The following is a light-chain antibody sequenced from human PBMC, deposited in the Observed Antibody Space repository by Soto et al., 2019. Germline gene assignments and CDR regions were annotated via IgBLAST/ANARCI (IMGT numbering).Light chain of an antibody. J-gene: IGKJ5*01. CDR2: DAS. Sequence: EIVLTQSPATLSLSPGERATLSCRASQSVSSYLAWYQQKPGQAPRLLIYDASNRATGIPARFSGSGSGTDFTLTISSLEPEDFSVYYCKQRSNWSSITFVQGKRLEIK. CDR3: KQRSNWSSIT. V-gene: IGKV3-11*01. CDR1: QSVSSY.